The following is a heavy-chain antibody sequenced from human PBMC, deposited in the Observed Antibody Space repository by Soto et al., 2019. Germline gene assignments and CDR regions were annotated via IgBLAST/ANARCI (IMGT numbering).Heavy chain of an antibody. Sequence: SETLTLTCTVSGGSISSYYWSWIRQPPGKGLEWIGYIYYSGSTNYNPSLKSRVTISVDTSKNQFSLKLSSVTAADTAVYYCARDSGYDRIPTGGFDYWGQGTLVTVSS. CDR2: IYYSGST. CDR1: GGSISSYY. CDR3: ARDSGYDRIPTGGFDY. V-gene: IGHV4-59*01. J-gene: IGHJ4*02. D-gene: IGHD5-12*01.